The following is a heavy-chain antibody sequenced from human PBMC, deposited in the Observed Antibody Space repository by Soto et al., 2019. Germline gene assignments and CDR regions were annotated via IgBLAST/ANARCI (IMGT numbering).Heavy chain of an antibody. CDR2: IKPDGSER. CDR1: GFTFSGYW. CDR3: ARDEARPLGY. V-gene: IGHV3-7*01. J-gene: IGHJ4*02. D-gene: IGHD6-6*01. Sequence: GGSLRLSCAASGFTFSGYWRSWVRQAPGKGLEWVANIKPDGSERYYVDSVRGRFTISRDNARNSLYLQMNSLRAEDTAVYYCARDEARPLGYWGQGTLVTVSS.